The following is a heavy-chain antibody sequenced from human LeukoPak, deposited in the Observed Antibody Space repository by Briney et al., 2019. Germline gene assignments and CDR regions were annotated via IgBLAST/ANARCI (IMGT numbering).Heavy chain of an antibody. CDR1: GGSISSSSYY. V-gene: IGHV4-39*01. CDR2: IFYSGIT. J-gene: IGHJ4*02. CDR3: VRSYAYCSGGSCFDY. D-gene: IGHD2-15*01. Sequence: SETLSLTCTVSGGSISSSSYYWGWIRQPPGKGLEWIGNIFYSGITYFNPSLKSRVTISVDTSKDQFSLRVSSVTAADPAVYYCVRSYAYCSGGSCFDYWGQGTLVTVS.